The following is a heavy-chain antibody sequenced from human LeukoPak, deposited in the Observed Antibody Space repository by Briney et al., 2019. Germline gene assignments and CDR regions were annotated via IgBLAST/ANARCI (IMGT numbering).Heavy chain of an antibody. D-gene: IGHD4-23*01. CDR3: ARDFGSYGGNSFAAFDI. V-gene: IGHV4-59*12. CDR1: GGSMTGYH. CDR2: VYNSGTT. Sequence: SETLSLTCTVSGGSMTGYHWTWIRQPPGKGLEYIGYVYNSGTTFYNPSLKSRVTISADTSKKQFSMNSLRAEDTAVYYCARDFGSYGGNSFAAFDIWGQGTMVTVSS. J-gene: IGHJ3*02.